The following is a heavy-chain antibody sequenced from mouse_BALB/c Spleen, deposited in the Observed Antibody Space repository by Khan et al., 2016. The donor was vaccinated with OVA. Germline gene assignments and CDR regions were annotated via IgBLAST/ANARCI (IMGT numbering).Heavy chain of an antibody. CDR1: GYTFTDYV. CDR2: IYPGSGST. CDR3: ARGGYDAFAY. Sequence: VQLQESGPELVKPGASVKMSCKASGYTFTDYVINWVKQRTGQGLEWIGQIYPGSGSTYYNEKFKGKATLTADQSSNTAYMQLSSLTSEDSAVYFCARGGYDAFAYWGQGTLVTVSA. J-gene: IGHJ3*01. V-gene: IGHV1-77*01. D-gene: IGHD2-2*01.